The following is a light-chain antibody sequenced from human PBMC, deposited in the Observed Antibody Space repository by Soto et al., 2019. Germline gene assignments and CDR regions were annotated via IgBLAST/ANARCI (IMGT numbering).Light chain of an antibody. CDR1: SSDVGGYNF. V-gene: IGLV2-14*03. CDR2: DVR. J-gene: IGLJ2*01. CDR3: SSYTSSSTVI. Sequence: QSALTQPASVSGSPGQSITISCTGTSSDVGGYNFVSWYQQHPGKAPKFIIYDVRNRPSGVSNRFYGSRSGNTASLTLSGLQAEDEADYYCSSYTSSSTVIFGGGTKLTVL.